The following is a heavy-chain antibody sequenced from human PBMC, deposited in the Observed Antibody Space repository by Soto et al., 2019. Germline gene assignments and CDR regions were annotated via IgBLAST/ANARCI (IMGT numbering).Heavy chain of an antibody. J-gene: IGHJ4*02. CDR3: ARDGTLYYSSGYSYLY. CDR1: GGTFSTST. V-gene: IGHV1-69*13. Sequence: GASGKVSCKASGGTFSTSTISWVRQAPGQGLEWMGGITPIFGTASFAQKFQGRVTITADESTSTAYMELSSLRSEDTAMYYCARDGTLYYSSGYSYLYRGQGTPATVST. D-gene: IGHD3-22*01. CDR2: ITPIFGTA.